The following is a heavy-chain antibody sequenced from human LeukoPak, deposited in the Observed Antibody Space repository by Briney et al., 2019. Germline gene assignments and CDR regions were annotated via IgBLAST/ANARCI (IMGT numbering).Heavy chain of an antibody. J-gene: IGHJ4*02. CDR3: ARGRMGGLFDC. D-gene: IGHD3-16*01. CDR1: GFTLSSFA. Sequence: GGSLRLSCAASGFTLSSFAMNRVRQAPGKGLEWISYITSASNNIFYADSVKGRFTISRDNAKNSLYLQMNSLRAEDTAVYYCARGRMGGLFDCWGQGALVTVSS. V-gene: IGHV3-48*01. CDR2: ITSASNNI.